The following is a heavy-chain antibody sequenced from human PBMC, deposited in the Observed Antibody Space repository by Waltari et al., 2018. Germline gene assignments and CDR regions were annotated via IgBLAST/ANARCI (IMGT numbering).Heavy chain of an antibody. J-gene: IGHJ4*02. CDR3: AGDRAIGLFFDY. CDR1: GDSISGNYW. D-gene: IGHD2-2*01. V-gene: IGHV4-4*02. CDR2: VHHSGKT. Sequence: QVQLQESGQGLVKPSGTLSLTCAVSGDSISGNYWWSWVRQSPEKGLEWIGQVHHSGKTPYIPPLQSRVTISVYKPKNQFSLNLNSVTGADTAVYYCAGDRAIGLFFDYWGRGTLVTVSS.